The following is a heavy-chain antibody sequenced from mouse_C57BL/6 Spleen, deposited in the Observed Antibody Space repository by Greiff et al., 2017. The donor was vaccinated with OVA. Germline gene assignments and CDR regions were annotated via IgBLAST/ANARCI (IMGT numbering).Heavy chain of an antibody. CDR2: IDPSDSYT. CDR3: ARSDYYGSRGYFDV. Sequence: QVQLQQPGAELVMPGASVKLSCKASGYTFTSYWMHWVKQRPGQGIEWIGEIDPSDSYTNYNQKFKGKSTLTVDKSSSTAYMQLSSLTSEDSAVYYCARSDYYGSRGYFDVWGTGTTVTVSS. CDR1: GYTFTSYW. V-gene: IGHV1-69*01. D-gene: IGHD1-1*01. J-gene: IGHJ1*03.